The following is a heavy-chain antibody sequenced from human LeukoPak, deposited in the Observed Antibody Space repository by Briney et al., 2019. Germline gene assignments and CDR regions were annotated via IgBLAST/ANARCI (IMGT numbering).Heavy chain of an antibody. V-gene: IGHV4-4*09. Sequence: SETLSLTCSVSGGSISTFHWHWIRQPPGKGLEWVGYIFSSDITNYNPSLRSRVTISVDTSKNQFSLKLRSVTAADTAVYFCARSDGVVGEEAWFDPWGQGTLVTVSS. D-gene: IGHD3-22*01. CDR1: GGSISTFH. J-gene: IGHJ5*02. CDR3: ARSDGVVGEEAWFDP. CDR2: IFSSDIT.